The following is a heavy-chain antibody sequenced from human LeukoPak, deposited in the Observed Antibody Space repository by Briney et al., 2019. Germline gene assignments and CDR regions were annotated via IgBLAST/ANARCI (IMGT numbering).Heavy chain of an antibody. CDR2: IITIFGTA. Sequence: SVTVSFKASGGTFSSYAISWVRQAPGQGLEWMGGIITIFGTANYDQKFQGRVPITADESTSTAYMELSILRSEDTAVYYCARAYCSSTSCYPRPLHSYYYYYMDVWGKGTTVTVSS. J-gene: IGHJ6*03. V-gene: IGHV1-69*01. CDR3: ARAYCSSTSCYPRPLHSYYYYYMDV. CDR1: GGTFSSYA. D-gene: IGHD2-2*01.